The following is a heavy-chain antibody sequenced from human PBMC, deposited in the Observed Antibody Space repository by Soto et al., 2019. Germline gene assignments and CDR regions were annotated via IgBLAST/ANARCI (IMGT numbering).Heavy chain of an antibody. Sequence: QVQLVESGGGVVQPGRSLRLSCAASGFTFSSYAMHWVREAPGKGLEWVAVISYDGSNKYYADSVKGRFTISRDNSKNTLYLQMNSLRAEDTAVYYCARAIVGGRAVAGTTGFDYWGQGTLVTVSS. CDR3: ARAIVGGRAVAGTTGFDY. CDR1: GFTFSSYA. CDR2: ISYDGSNK. J-gene: IGHJ4*02. V-gene: IGHV3-30-3*01. D-gene: IGHD6-19*01.